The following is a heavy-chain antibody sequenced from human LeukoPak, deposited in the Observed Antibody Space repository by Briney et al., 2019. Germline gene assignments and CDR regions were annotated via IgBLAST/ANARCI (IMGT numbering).Heavy chain of an antibody. D-gene: IGHD3-22*01. Sequence: GGSLRLSCVASGFTVSSNYLSWVRQVPGKGLEWVSVIYSDGSTYYADSLKGRFTISRDNSKNTVYLQMNSLRVEDTAVYYCANGYDSSGYSLPLDYWGQGTLVTVSS. CDR3: ANGYDSSGYSLPLDY. J-gene: IGHJ4*02. CDR2: IYSDGST. V-gene: IGHV3-66*01. CDR1: GFTVSSNY.